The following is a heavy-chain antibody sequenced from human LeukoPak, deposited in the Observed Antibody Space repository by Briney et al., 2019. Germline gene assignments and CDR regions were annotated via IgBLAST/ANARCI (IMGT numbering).Heavy chain of an antibody. CDR3: ARGGVMDV. CDR2: ISSSGSFI. CDR1: GFPLSPYN. D-gene: IGHD3-3*01. J-gene: IGHJ6*02. V-gene: IGHV3-21*04. Sequence: GGSLRLSCTVSGFPLSPYNMNWVRQAPGKGLEWVSSISSSGSFIYYADSVKGRFTISRDNAKNSLYLQMNSLRAEDTAVYYCARGGVMDVWGQGTTVTVSS.